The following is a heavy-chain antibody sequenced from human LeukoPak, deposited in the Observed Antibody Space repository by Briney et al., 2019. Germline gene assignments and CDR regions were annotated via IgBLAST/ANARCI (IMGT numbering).Heavy chain of an antibody. V-gene: IGHV3-30*02. D-gene: IGHD7-27*01. CDR3: AKDASAMGTFDI. CDR1: GFTFSNFD. Sequence: GGSLRLSCAASGFTFSNFDMHWVRQAPGKGLEWVALIRYDGTNKYYADSVKGRFSMSRDNSKNTLYLDMNSLRGEDTAVYYCAKDASAMGTFDIWGQGTMVTVSS. J-gene: IGHJ3*02. CDR2: IRYDGTNK.